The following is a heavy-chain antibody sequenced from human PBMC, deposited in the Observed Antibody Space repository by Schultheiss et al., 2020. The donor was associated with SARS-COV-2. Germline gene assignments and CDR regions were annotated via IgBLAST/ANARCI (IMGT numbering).Heavy chain of an antibody. CDR3: ARSVDTPMGDGYFLH. CDR1: EVTFSDTW. V-gene: IGHV3-48*04. CDR2: ISSSGSTI. J-gene: IGHJ1*01. D-gene: IGHD5-18*01. Sequence: GSLRLSCAASEVTFSDTWMNWVRQAPGKGLEWVSYISSSGSTIYYADSVKGRFTISRDNAKNSLYLQMNSLRAEDTAIYYCARSVDTPMGDGYFLHWGQGTLVTVSS.